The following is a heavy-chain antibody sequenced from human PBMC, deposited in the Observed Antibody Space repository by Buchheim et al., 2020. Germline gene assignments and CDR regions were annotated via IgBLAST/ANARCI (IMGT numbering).Heavy chain of an antibody. V-gene: IGHV3-48*03. CDR1: GFTFSSYE. CDR3: ARDCDSSGYYYAPDAFDI. CDR2: ISSSGSTI. J-gene: IGHJ3*02. D-gene: IGHD3-22*01. Sequence: EVQLVESGGGLVQPGGSLRLSCAASGFTFSSYEMNWVRQAPGKGLEWVSYISSSGSTIYYADSVKGRFTISRDNAKNSLYLQMNSLRAEDTAVYYCARDCDSSGYYYAPDAFDIWGQGT.